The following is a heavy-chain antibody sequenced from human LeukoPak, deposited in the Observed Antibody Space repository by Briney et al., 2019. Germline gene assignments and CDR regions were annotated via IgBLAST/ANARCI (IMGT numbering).Heavy chain of an antibody. CDR1: GNTFTSYW. J-gene: IGHJ3*02. CDR3: AKHERRGYYYGSAFDI. CDR2: IYPTDSET. D-gene: IGHD2/OR15-2a*01. V-gene: IGHV5-51*01. Sequence: GESLKISCKASGNTFTSYWIGWVRQMPGKGPEWMGIIYPTDSETKYSPSFQGHVTISADRSSTTAYLQWSSLTASDTAMYYCAKHERRGYYYGSAFDIWGQGTMVTVSS.